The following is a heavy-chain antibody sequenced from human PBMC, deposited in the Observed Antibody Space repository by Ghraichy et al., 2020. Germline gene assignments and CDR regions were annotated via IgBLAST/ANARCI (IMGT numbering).Heavy chain of an antibody. CDR3: ASRPLIAAATYDY. Sequence: ETLSLTCAVYGGSFSGYYWSWIRQPPGKGLEWIGEINHSGSTNYNPSLKSRVTISVDTSKNQFSLKLSSVTAADTAVYYCASRPLIAAATYDYWGQGTLVTVSS. CDR2: INHSGST. J-gene: IGHJ4*02. D-gene: IGHD6-13*01. V-gene: IGHV4-34*01. CDR1: GGSFSGYY.